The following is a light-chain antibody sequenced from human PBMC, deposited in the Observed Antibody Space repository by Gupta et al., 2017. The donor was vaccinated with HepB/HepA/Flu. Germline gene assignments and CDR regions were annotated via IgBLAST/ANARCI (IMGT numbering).Light chain of an antibody. CDR2: DVT. CDR3: TSSASSNTPVL. V-gene: IGLV2-14*03. J-gene: IGLJ2*01. Sequence: QSALTQPASVSGSPGQSITISCTGTSSDVGGYNYVSWYQQHPGKAPKLMIYDVTNRPSGVSNRFSGSKSGNTASLTISGLQTEDEADYYCTSSASSNTPVLFGGGIKLTVL. CDR1: SSDVGGYNY.